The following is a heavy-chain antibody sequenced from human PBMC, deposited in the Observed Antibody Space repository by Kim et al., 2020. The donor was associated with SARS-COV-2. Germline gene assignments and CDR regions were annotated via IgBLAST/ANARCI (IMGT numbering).Heavy chain of an antibody. V-gene: IGHV4-34*01. CDR3: ARFHGAYYYDSSGYYFYYYGMDV. D-gene: IGHD3-22*01. J-gene: IGHJ6*02. CDR1: GGSFSGYY. CDR2: INHSGST. Sequence: SETLSLTCAVYGGSFSGYYWSWIRQPPGKGLEWIGEINHSGSTNYNPSLKSRVTISVDTSKNQFSLKLSSVTAADTAVYYCARFHGAYYYDSSGYYFYYYGMDVWGQGTTVTVSS.